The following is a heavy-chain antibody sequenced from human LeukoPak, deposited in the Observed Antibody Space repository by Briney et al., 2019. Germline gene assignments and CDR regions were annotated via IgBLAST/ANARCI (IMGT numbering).Heavy chain of an antibody. Sequence: SETLSLTCAVYGGSFSGYYWSWIRQPPGKGLEWIGEINHSGSTNYNPSLKSRVTISVDTSKNQFSLKLSSVTAADTAVYYCARGDLPDYYYYMDVWGKGTTVTVSS. CDR3: ARGDLPDYYYYMDV. CDR2: INHSGST. V-gene: IGHV4-34*01. CDR1: GGSFSGYY. J-gene: IGHJ6*03.